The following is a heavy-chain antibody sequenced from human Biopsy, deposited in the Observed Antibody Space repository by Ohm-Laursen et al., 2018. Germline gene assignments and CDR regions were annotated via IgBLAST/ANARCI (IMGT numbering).Heavy chain of an antibody. Sequence: SLRLSCAASGFSFSDYYMIWIRQAPGKGLEWVSYISSSGRTMYYADSVKGRFTISRDNANKSLYLQMNSLRDEDTAVYYCATTRSFDNWGQGTLVTVSS. V-gene: IGHV3-11*01. CDR2: ISSSGRTM. J-gene: IGHJ4*02. CDR3: ATTRSFDN. D-gene: IGHD5-24*01. CDR1: GFSFSDYY.